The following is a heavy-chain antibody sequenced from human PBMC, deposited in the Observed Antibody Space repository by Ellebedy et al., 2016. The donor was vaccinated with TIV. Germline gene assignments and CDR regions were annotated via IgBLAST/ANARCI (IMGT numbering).Heavy chain of an antibody. V-gene: IGHV3-23*01. CDR1: GFTFSSYA. D-gene: IGHD3-3*01. J-gene: IGHJ4*02. Sequence: GESLKISXAASGFTFSSYAMSWVRQAPGKGLEWVSAISGSGGSTYYADSVKGRFTISRDNSKNTLYLQMNSLRAEDTAVYYCAKDRVFDYWGQGTLVTVSS. CDR2: ISGSGGST. CDR3: AKDRVFDY.